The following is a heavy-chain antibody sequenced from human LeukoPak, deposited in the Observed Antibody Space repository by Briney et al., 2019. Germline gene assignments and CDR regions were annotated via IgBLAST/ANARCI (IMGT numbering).Heavy chain of an antibody. CDR3: AKDRSSSWSIDY. V-gene: IGHV3-30*18. CDR2: ISYVRSNK. D-gene: IGHD6-13*01. CDR1: GFTFSTNV. J-gene: IGHJ4*02. Sequence: PGRSLRLSCAASGFTFSTNVMHWVRQAPGKGLEWVAFISYVRSNKNYADFVKGRFTISRDNSKNTVYLQMNSLRAEDTAIYYCAKDRSSSWSIDYWGQGTLVTVSS.